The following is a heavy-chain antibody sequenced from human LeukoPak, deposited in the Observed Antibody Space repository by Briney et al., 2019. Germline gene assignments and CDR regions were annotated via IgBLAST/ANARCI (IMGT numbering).Heavy chain of an antibody. CDR2: IYHSGST. V-gene: IGHV4-39*07. J-gene: IGHJ4*02. Sequence: PSETLSLTCTVSGGSISSSAYHWGWIRQPPGKGLEWIGSIYHSGSTYYNPSLKSRVIISVDTSKNQFSLKLSSVTAADTAVYYCARIRTTVTTVYFDYWGQGTLVTVSS. CDR1: GGSISSSAYH. D-gene: IGHD4-17*01. CDR3: ARIRTTVTTVYFDY.